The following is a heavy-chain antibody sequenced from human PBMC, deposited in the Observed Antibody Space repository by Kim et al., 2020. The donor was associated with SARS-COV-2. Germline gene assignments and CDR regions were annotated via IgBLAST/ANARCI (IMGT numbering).Heavy chain of an antibody. D-gene: IGHD6-19*01. CDR3: ARDRRSAVAGTHYYYYYGMDV. Sequence: GGSLRLSCAASGFTFSSYSMNWVRQAPGKGLEWVSSISSSSSYIYYADSVKGRFTISRDNAKNSLYLQMNSLRAEDTAVYYCARDRRSAVAGTHYYYYYGMDVWGQGTTVTVSS. V-gene: IGHV3-21*01. CDR2: ISSSSSYI. J-gene: IGHJ6*02. CDR1: GFTFSSYS.